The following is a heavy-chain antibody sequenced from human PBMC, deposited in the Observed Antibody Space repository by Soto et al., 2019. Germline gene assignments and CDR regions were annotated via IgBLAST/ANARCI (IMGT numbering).Heavy chain of an antibody. Sequence: GGSLRLSCAASGFTFSSYDMHWVRQATGKGLEWVSAIGTAGDTYYPGSVKGRFTISRENAKNSLYLQMNSLRAGDTAVYYCARVHSPYGENAFDIWGQGTMVTVSS. CDR1: GFTFSSYD. D-gene: IGHD4-17*01. V-gene: IGHV3-13*01. J-gene: IGHJ3*02. CDR3: ARVHSPYGENAFDI. CDR2: IGTAGDT.